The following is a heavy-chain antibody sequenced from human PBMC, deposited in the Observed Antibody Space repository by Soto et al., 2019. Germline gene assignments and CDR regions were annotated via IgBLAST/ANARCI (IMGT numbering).Heavy chain of an antibody. J-gene: IGHJ3*02. CDR1: GFSLSGDGVG. V-gene: IGHV2-5*02. Sequence: SGPTLVNPTQSLTLTCTVSGFSLSGDGVGVGWIRQPPGKALEWLALIYWDDDQRCSPSLKTRLTITKDTSKNQVVLTMTNMDPVDTATYYCAHAFGGTSWPNDAFDIWGQGTVVTVS. CDR2: IYWDDDQ. CDR3: AHAFGGTSWPNDAFDI. D-gene: IGHD3-3*02.